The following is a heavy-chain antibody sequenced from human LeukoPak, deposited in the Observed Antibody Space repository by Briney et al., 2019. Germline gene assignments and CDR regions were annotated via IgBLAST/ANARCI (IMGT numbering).Heavy chain of an antibody. Sequence: ASVKVSCKVSGYTLTELSMHWVRQAPGKGLEWMGGFDPEDGETIYAQKFQGRVTMTEDTSTDTAYMELSSLRSEDTAVYYCATDSYYHYYMDVWGKGTTVTVSS. CDR3: ATDSYYHYYMDV. J-gene: IGHJ6*03. CDR1: GYTLTELS. CDR2: FDPEDGET. V-gene: IGHV1-24*01.